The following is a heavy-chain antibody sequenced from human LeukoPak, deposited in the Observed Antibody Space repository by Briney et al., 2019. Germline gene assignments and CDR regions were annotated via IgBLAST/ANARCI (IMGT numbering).Heavy chain of an antibody. J-gene: IGHJ4*02. Sequence: GGSLRLSSAASGFTFSTYWMTWARQAPGKGLEWVATIKPDGSEEYYVDSVKGRFTISRDNAKNSLYLQMNSLRAEDTAVYYCAKPSRSSSNEYWGQGTLVTVSS. CDR2: IKPDGSEE. V-gene: IGHV3-7*05. CDR3: AKPSRSSSNEY. D-gene: IGHD6-13*01. CDR1: GFTFSTYW.